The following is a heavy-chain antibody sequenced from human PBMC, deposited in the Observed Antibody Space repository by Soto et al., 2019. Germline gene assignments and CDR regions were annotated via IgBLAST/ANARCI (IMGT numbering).Heavy chain of an antibody. CDR2: VYYRGRS. CDR3: VSQRTSVLTQAYFDY. D-gene: IGHD2-8*01. CDR1: GGSVSNSNYY. V-gene: IGHV4-39*01. J-gene: IGHJ4*02. Sequence: PSEPLSLTCTVSGGSVSNSNYYWGWIRQSPGKGLEWIGSVYYRGRSYSKSSVKSRVTISVDTSNNQFSLNLNSVTASDTAVYYCVSQRTSVLTQAYFDYWGPGALVTVSS.